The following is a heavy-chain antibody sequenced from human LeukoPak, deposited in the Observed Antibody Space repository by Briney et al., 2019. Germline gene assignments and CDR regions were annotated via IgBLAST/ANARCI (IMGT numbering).Heavy chain of an antibody. J-gene: IGHJ4*02. CDR3: ARETAWSIDY. Sequence: GGSLRLSCAASGFTFSIYSLNWVCQAPGKGLEWVSYISSRDNTIYNADSVKGRFTISRDNAKNSLYLQMNSLRAEDTAVYYCARETAWSIDYWGQGTLVTVSS. CDR1: GFTFSIYS. CDR2: ISSRDNTI. V-gene: IGHV3-48*01. D-gene: IGHD3-3*01.